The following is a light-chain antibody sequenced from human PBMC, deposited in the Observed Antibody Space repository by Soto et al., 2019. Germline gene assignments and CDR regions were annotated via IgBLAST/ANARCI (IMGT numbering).Light chain of an antibody. CDR2: DAS. J-gene: IGKJ5*01. CDR1: QDISNY. CDR3: QQYDNLPIT. V-gene: IGKV1-33*01. Sequence: DIQMTQSPSSLSASVGDRVTITCQASQDISNYLNWYQQKPGKAPKLLIYDASNLETGVPSRFSGSGSGTDITFTIRSLQPEDIATYYCQQYDNLPITFGQGTRLEIK.